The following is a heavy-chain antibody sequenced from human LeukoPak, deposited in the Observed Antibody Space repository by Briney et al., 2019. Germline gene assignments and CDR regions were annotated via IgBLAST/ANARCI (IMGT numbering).Heavy chain of an antibody. CDR3: ARASGSYYHFDY. Sequence: SETLSLTCAVYGGSFSGYYWSWIRQPPGEGLEWIGEINHSGSTNYNPSLKSRVTISVDTSKNQFSLKLSSVTAADTAVYYCARASGSYYHFDYWGQGTLVTVSS. J-gene: IGHJ4*02. V-gene: IGHV4-34*01. CDR2: INHSGST. D-gene: IGHD1-26*01. CDR1: GGSFSGYY.